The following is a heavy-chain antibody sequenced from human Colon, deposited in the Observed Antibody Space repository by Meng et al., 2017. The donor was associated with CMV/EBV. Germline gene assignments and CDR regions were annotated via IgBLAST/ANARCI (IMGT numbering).Heavy chain of an antibody. D-gene: IGHD6-19*01. V-gene: IGHV3-48*03. Sequence: GGSLRLSCAASGFTFSNCAMNWVRQAPGKGLEWVSYISIRGTTIYYADSVKGRFTISRDNAKNSLYLQMNSLRAEDTAVYYCAKVYSSGWDDGMDVWGQGTTVTVSS. CDR1: GFTFSNCA. CDR3: AKVYSSGWDDGMDV. J-gene: IGHJ6*02. CDR2: ISIRGTTI.